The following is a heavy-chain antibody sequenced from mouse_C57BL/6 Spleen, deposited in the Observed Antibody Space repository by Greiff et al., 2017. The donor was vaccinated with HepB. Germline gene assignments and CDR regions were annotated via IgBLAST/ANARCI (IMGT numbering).Heavy chain of an antibody. CDR2: IHPNSGST. D-gene: IGHD2-2*01. J-gene: IGHJ3*01. CDR3: ASPPLYYVYGAWFAY. CDR1: GYTFTSYW. V-gene: IGHV1-64*01. Sequence: QVQLQQPGAELVKPGASVKLSCKASGYTFTSYWMHWVKQRPGQGLEWIGMIHPNSGSTNYNEKFKSKATLTVDKSSSTAYMQLSSLTSEDSAVYYCASPPLYYVYGAWFAYWCQGTLATVSA.